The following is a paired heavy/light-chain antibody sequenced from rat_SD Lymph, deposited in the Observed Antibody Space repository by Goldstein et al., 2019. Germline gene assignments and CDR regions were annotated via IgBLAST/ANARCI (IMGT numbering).Light chain of an antibody. J-gene: IGKJ2-1*01. Sequence: DIQMTQSPASLSASLEEIVTITCKASQGIDDYLSWYQQKPGKSPQLLIYDATSLADGVPSRFSGSRSGTQYSLKISRPQVDDSGIYYCLQSYSTPPTFGAGTKLELK. CDR3: LQSYSTPPT. V-gene: IGKV12S16*01. CDR1: QGIDDY. CDR2: DAT.
Heavy chain of an antibody. Sequence: EVQLVESGGGLVQPGRSLKLSCVASGFTFSNYGMNWIRQAPGKGLEWVAYISSGSSYIYYAETVKGRFTISRDNAKNTLYLQMTSLRSEDTALYYCARDGGYYFDYWGQGVMVTVSS. D-gene: IGHD1-11*01. J-gene: IGHJ2*01. CDR2: ISSGSSYI. CDR1: GFTFSNYG. CDR3: ARDGGYYFDY. V-gene: IGHV5-34*01.